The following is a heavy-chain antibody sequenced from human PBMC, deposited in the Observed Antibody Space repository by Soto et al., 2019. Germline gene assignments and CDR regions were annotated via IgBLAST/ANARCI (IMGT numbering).Heavy chain of an antibody. V-gene: IGHV1-69*12. CDR1: GGTFSSYA. Sequence: QGQLLQSGGEVKKPGCSGNVSCKASGGTFSSYAICWVRQAPGQGLEWMGGIIPIFGTASYAEKFQGRVPITADESTNTAYMELRSLRSEDTAVYYCASGYIRLLLSWGQGTLVTVSS. CDR2: IIPIFGTA. D-gene: IGHD3-22*01. J-gene: IGHJ5*02. CDR3: ASGYIRLLLS.